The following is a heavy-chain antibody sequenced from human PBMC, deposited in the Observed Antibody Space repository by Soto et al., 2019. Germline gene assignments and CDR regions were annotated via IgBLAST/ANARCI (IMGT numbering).Heavy chain of an antibody. V-gene: IGHV4-34*01. CDR2: VKDGGHT. D-gene: IGHD5-12*01. J-gene: IGHJ4*02. Sequence: QVQLQQWRAGLLKPSETLSLNCAVTGGSLSGYYWSWIRQPPGKGLEWIGEVKDGGHTNYSPSLRGRVTISSDTSNSQFSLRLNSVTAADMGVYYCARGQEGVVATHWDQGSLVTVSS. CDR3: ARGQEGVVATH. CDR1: GGSLSGYY.